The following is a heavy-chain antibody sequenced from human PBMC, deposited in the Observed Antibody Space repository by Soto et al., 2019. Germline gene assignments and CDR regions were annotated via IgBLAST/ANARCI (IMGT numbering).Heavy chain of an antibody. D-gene: IGHD3-3*01. CDR1: GYSCTSYW. CDR2: IYPGDSDT. Sequence: EVQLVQSGAEVKKPGESLKISCKGSGYSCTSYWIGWVRQMPGKGLEWMGIIYPGDSDTRYSPSFQGQVTISADKSISTAYLQWSSLKASDTAMYYCAIPGYDFWSGSKYYYYGMDVWGQGTTVTVSS. CDR3: AIPGYDFWSGSKYYYYGMDV. J-gene: IGHJ6*02. V-gene: IGHV5-51*01.